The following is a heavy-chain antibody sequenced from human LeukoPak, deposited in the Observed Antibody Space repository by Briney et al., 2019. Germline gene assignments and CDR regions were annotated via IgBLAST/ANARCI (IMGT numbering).Heavy chain of an antibody. D-gene: IGHD3-22*01. CDR3: ARRVYYDTSGYHPTAGYFDL. CDR2: VYANGIT. J-gene: IGHJ2*01. V-gene: IGHV4-4*08. Sequence: SETLSLTCTVSGGSIFNDYWHWIRQSPGKGLEWVGYVYANGITAYNPSLRSRGSMSIDTSRSQFSLRLTSVTAADTATYYCARRVYYDTSGYHPTAGYFDLWGRGTLVSVSS. CDR1: GGSIFNDY.